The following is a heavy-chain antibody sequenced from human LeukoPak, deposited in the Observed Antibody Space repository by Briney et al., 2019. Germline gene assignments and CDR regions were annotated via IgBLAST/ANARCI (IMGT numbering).Heavy chain of an antibody. D-gene: IGHD3-22*01. J-gene: IGHJ3*02. CDR3: ARAADGVADSRLTQDAFDI. Sequence: SETLSLTCTVSGGSISSGSYYWSWIRQPAGKGLEWIGRIYTSGSTNYNPSLKSRVTISVDTSKNQFSLKLSSVTAADTAVYYCARAADGVADSRLTQDAFDIWGQGTMVTVSS. CDR2: IYTSGST. CDR1: GGSISSGSYY. V-gene: IGHV4-61*02.